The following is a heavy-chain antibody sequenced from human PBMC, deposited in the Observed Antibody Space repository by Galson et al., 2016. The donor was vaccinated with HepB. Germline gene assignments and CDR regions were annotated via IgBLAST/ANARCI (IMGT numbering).Heavy chain of an antibody. Sequence: SLRLSCAASGFTFHDYSMHWVRQAPGKGLEWVSGISGNGNYIDYADSVKGRFTISRDNAMNSVFLQMNSLRADDKALYYCAKGLNRNNYYGMDVWGQGTTVTVSS. CDR1: GFTFHDYS. CDR2: ISGNGNYI. V-gene: IGHV3-9*01. J-gene: IGHJ6*02. CDR3: AKGLNRNNYYGMDV.